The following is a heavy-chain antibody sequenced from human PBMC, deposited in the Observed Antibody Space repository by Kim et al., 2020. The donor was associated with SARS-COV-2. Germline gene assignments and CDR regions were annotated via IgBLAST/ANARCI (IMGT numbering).Heavy chain of an antibody. CDR2: ISAYDGRT. Sequence: ASVKVSFKTSGYTFMSYGITWVRQAPGQGPEWLGWISAYDGRTNYAQRLQGRLTVTMDSSTETVFMELRNLRSDDTAVYYCARGDFDASGFWNHWGQGTLVIVSS. D-gene: IGHD6-19*01. CDR3: ARGDFDASGFWNH. J-gene: IGHJ5*02. CDR1: GYTFMSYG. V-gene: IGHV1-18*01.